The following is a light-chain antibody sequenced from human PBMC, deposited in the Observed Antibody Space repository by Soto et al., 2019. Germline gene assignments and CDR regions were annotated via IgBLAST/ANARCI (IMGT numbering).Light chain of an antibody. Sequence: QSALTKAASVSGAACQSSTISYTRTSRDVGAYNLVSWYQQHPGKAPKLIICEVNTRPSGISNRFSGSKSGDTASLTISGLQAEDEADYFCCSYACTVAYVFGTGTKVTVL. CDR2: EVN. V-gene: IGLV2-23*02. CDR1: SRDVGAYNL. J-gene: IGLJ1*01. CDR3: CSYACTVAYV.